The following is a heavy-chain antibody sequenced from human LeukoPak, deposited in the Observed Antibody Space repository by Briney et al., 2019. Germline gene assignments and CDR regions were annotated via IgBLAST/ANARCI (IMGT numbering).Heavy chain of an antibody. CDR3: ASGTKPNYYDSSGYLNY. Sequence: GGSLRLSCAASGFTFSSYAMSWVRQAPGKGLEWVSAISSGGGSTYDADSVKGRFTISRDNANNTLYLQMNSLRAEDMAVYYCASGTKPNYYDSSGYLNYWGQGTLVTVSS. D-gene: IGHD3-22*01. V-gene: IGHV3-23*01. CDR2: ISSGGGST. J-gene: IGHJ4*02. CDR1: GFTFSSYA.